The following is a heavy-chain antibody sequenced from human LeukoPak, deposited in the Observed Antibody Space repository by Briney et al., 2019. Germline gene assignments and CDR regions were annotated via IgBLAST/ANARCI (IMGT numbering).Heavy chain of an antibody. D-gene: IGHD3-22*01. CDR1: GDSISSGYF. CDR2: IYHSGIS. CDR3: ARVRMIAMYNWFDP. V-gene: IGHV4-38-2*02. J-gene: IGHJ5*02. Sequence: SETLSLTCSVSGDSISSGYFWGWIRQPPGKGLEWVGSIYHSGISYYNPSLKSRVTISVDTSKNQFSLKLSSVTAADTAVYYCARVRMIAMYNWFDPWGQGTLVTVSS.